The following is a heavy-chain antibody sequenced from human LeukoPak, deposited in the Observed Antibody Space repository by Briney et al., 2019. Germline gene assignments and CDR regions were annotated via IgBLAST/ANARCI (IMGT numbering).Heavy chain of an antibody. D-gene: IGHD6-19*01. J-gene: IGHJ6*02. CDR3: AKGIAVAGPYYYGMDV. V-gene: IGHV3-23*01. CDR1: GFTFSSYD. Sequence: GGSLRLSCSASGFTFSSYDMSWVRQAPGKGLEWVSAISGSGGSTYYADSVKGRFTISRDNSKNTLYLQMNSLRAEDTAVYYCAKGIAVAGPYYYGMDVWGQGTTVTVSS. CDR2: ISGSGGST.